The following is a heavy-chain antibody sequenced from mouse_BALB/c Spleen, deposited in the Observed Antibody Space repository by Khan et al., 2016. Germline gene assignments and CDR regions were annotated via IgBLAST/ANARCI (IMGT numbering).Heavy chain of an antibody. J-gene: IGHJ4*01. CDR3: ARDVWGYYAMDY. Sequence: QVQLKESGPGLVAPSQSLSITCTVAGFSLGAYGVNWVRQPPGKGLEWLGMIWGDGTTDYNSALKSRLSISKDNSKSQVFLKMNSLQSDDSARYYCARDVWGYYAMDYWGQGTSVTVSS. CDR2: IWGDGTT. CDR1: GFSLGAYG. V-gene: IGHV2-6-7*01.